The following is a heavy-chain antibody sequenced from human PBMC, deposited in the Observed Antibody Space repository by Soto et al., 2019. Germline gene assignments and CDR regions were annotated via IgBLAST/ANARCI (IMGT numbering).Heavy chain of an antibody. J-gene: IGHJ4*02. CDR1: GGSCGGYY. CDR2: INHSGST. D-gene: IGHD6-13*01. Sequence: TLSLTCAVYGGSCGGYYWSRIRQPPGKGLEWIGEINHSGSTNYNPSLKSRVTISVDTSKNQFSLKLSSVTAADTAVYYCARGPQQQLVLRYFDYRGQGTLVTVFS. CDR3: ARGPQQQLVLRYFDY. V-gene: IGHV4-34*01.